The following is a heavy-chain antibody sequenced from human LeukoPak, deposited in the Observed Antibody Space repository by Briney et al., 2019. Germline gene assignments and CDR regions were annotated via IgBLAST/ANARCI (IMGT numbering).Heavy chain of an antibody. D-gene: IGHD3-10*01. V-gene: IGHV3-48*01. CDR2: ISSSSSTI. CDR3: ASITMVRGVPH. J-gene: IGHJ4*02. CDR1: GFTFSSYS. Sequence: GGSLRLSCAASGFTFSSYSMNWVSQAPGKGLEWVSYISSSSSTIYYADSVKGRFTISRDNAKNSLYLQMNSLRAEDTAVYYCASITMVRGVPHWGQGTLVTVSS.